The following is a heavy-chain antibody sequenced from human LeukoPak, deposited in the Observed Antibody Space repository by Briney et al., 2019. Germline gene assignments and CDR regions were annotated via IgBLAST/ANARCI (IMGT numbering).Heavy chain of an antibody. Sequence: SETLSLTCAVCGGSFSGYYWSWIRQPPGKGLEWIGEINHSGSTNYNPSLKSRVTISVDTSKNQFSLKLSSVTAADTAVYYCARASSTVVTPFDYWGQGTLVTVSS. CDR3: ARASSTVVTPFDY. CDR2: INHSGST. V-gene: IGHV4-34*01. J-gene: IGHJ4*02. D-gene: IGHD4-23*01. CDR1: GGSFSGYY.